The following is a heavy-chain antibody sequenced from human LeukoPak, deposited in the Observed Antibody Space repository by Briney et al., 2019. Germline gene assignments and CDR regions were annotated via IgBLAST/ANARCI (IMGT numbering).Heavy chain of an antibody. CDR1: GGTFSSYA. Sequence: ASVKVSCKASGGTFSSYAISWVRQAPGQGLEWMGGVIPIFGTANYAQKFQGRVTITADESTSTAYMELSSLRSEDTAVYYCARVVAATFWFGPWGQGTLVTVSS. D-gene: IGHD2-15*01. V-gene: IGHV1-69*13. CDR3: ARVVAATFWFGP. J-gene: IGHJ5*02. CDR2: VIPIFGTA.